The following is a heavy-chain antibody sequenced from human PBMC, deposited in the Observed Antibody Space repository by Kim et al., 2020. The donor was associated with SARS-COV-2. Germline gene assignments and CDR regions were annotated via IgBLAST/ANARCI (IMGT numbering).Heavy chain of an antibody. D-gene: IGHD2-2*01. J-gene: IGHJ6*02. V-gene: IGHV3-23*01. CDR2: MTGWAGST. Sequence: GGSLRLSCAASGFPFSTYSMTWVRQAPGKGLEWVSTMTGWAGSTYYADSVRGRFTISRDDSKNTLYLQMNSLRAEDTAIYYCAKDQSTTWNGGQYHYGLAVWSQGATVTVSS. CDR1: GFPFSTYS. CDR3: AKDQSTTWNGGQYHYGLAV.